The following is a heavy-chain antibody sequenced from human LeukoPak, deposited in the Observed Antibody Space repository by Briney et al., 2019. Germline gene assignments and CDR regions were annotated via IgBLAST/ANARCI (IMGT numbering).Heavy chain of an antibody. CDR3: ARDSGHAFDI. V-gene: IGHV3-33*01. D-gene: IGHD6-25*01. J-gene: IGHJ3*02. CDR2: IWYVGSNT. CDR1: GSTFSTYG. Sequence: GGSLRLSCVAPGSTFSTYGMDWVRKSPGKGLEWVAVIWYVGSNTDYGDSVKGRFPISRDNPKNPLYLQMNTLRAEDTAVYYCARDSGHAFDIWGQGTMVTVSS.